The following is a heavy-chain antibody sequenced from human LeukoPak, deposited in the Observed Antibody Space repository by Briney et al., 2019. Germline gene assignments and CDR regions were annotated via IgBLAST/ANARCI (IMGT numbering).Heavy chain of an antibody. D-gene: IGHD2-21*02. CDR1: GGSISSYY. V-gene: IGHV4-59*01. Sequence: PSETLSLTCTVSGGSISSYYWSWIRQPPGKGLEWIGYIYYSGSTNYNPSLKSRVTISVDTSKNQFSLKLSSVTAADTAVYYCARVVVTYAAFYFDYWGQGTLVTVSS. J-gene: IGHJ4*02. CDR2: IYYSGST. CDR3: ARVVVTYAAFYFDY.